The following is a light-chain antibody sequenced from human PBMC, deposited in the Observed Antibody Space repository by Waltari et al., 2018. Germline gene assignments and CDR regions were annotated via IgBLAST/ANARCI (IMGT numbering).Light chain of an antibody. Sequence: SYVLTQPPSVSVAPGETSRITCGGDNIGGYSVHWYQQKPGQAPVLVLYYDSNRPSGIPERFSGSKFGNTATLTISRVEAGDEADYYCQVSDSTADLVVFGGGTKLTVL. CDR1: NIGGYS. CDR2: YDS. CDR3: QVSDSTADLVV. V-gene: IGLV3-21*04. J-gene: IGLJ2*01.